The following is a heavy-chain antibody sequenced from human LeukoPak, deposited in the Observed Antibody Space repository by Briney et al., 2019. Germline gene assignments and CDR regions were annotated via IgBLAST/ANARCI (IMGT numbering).Heavy chain of an antibody. CDR2: TYPGDSDT. CDR3: ARLPRPGPLLAYYYYYMDV. D-gene: IGHD3-3*01. Sequence: RGESLKISCKGSGYNFTNYWIGWVRQISGKGLELMWITYPGDSDTRYSPSFQGQVTISADKSISTAYLQWSRLKASDTAMYYCARLPRPGPLLAYYYYYMDVWGKGTTVTVS. CDR1: GYNFTNYW. J-gene: IGHJ6*03. V-gene: IGHV5-51*01.